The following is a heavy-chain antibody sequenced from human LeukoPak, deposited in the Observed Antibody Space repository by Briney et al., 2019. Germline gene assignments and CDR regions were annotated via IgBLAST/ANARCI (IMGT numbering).Heavy chain of an antibody. CDR3: ATEGKDYDFDY. V-gene: IGHV1-69*01. CDR1: GGTFSSYA. D-gene: IGHD3-22*01. J-gene: IGHJ4*02. Sequence: ASVKVSCKASGGTFSSYAISWVRQAPGQGLEWMGGIIPIFGTANYAQKFQGRVTITADESTSTAYMELSSLRSEDTAVYYCATEGKDYDFDYWGQGTLVTVSS. CDR2: IIPIFGTA.